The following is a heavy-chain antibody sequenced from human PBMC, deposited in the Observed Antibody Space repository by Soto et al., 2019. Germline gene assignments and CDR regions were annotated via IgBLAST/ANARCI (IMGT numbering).Heavy chain of an antibody. V-gene: IGHV4-59*01. D-gene: IGHD3-10*01. CDR2: IYYSWST. Sequence: QVQLQESGPGLVKPSETLSLTCTVSGGSISSYYWSWIRQPPGKGLEWIGYIYYSWSTNYNPSLKCRVTESVDTSKNLFSLKLSSVTAADTAVYYCARVGSGSFGGGWFDPWGQGTLVTVSS. CDR3: ARVGSGSFGGGWFDP. CDR1: GGSISSYY. J-gene: IGHJ5*02.